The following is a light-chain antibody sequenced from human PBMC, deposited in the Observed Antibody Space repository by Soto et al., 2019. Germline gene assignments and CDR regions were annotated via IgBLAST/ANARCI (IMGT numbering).Light chain of an antibody. J-gene: IGLJ1*01. CDR3: SSYTSSSTNV. V-gene: IGLV2-14*01. CDR1: SSDVGGYKY. CDR2: EVS. Sequence: QSALTQPASVSGSPGPSITISCTGTSSDVGGYKYVSWYQQHPGKAPKLMIYEVSNRPSGVSNRFSGSKSGNTASLTISGLQAEDEADYYCSSYTSSSTNVFGSGTKLTVL.